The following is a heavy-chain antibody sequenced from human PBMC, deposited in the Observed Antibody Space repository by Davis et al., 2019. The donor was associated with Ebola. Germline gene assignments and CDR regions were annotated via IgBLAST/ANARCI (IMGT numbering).Heavy chain of an antibody. CDR1: GGSISSGGYY. J-gene: IGHJ4*02. Sequence: PSETLSLTCTVSGGSISSGGYYWSWIRQHPGKGLEWIGYIYYSGSTYYNPSLKSRVTISVDTSKNQFSLKLSSVTAADTAVYYCTREMVRGVLDYWGQGTLVTVSS. CDR3: TREMVRGVLDY. D-gene: IGHD3-10*01. V-gene: IGHV4-31*03. CDR2: IYYSGST.